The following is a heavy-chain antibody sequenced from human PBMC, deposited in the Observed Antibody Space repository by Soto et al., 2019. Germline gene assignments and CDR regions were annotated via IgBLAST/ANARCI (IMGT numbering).Heavy chain of an antibody. Sequence: SETLSVTYTVSGGSISSGGYYWSWIRQHPWKGLEWIGYIYYSGSTYYNPSLKSRVTISVDTSKNQFSLKLSSVTAADTAVYYCVRDRGYSYGLDAFDIWGQGTMVTVS. CDR3: VRDRGYSYGLDAFDI. V-gene: IGHV4-31*03. D-gene: IGHD5-18*01. CDR2: IYYSGST. J-gene: IGHJ3*02. CDR1: GGSISSGGYY.